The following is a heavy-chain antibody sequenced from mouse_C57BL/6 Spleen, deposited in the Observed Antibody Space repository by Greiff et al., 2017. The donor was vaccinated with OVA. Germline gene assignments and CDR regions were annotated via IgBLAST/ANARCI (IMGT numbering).Heavy chain of an antibody. J-gene: IGHJ2*01. Sequence: QVQLQQPGAELVKPGASVKLSCKASGYTFTSYWMQWVKQRPGQGLEWIGEIDPSDSYTNYNQKFKGKATLTVDTYSSTAYMQLSSLTADDSAVYYGARRSNYFDYWGKGTTLTVSS. CDR3: ARRSNYFDY. CDR2: IDPSDSYT. V-gene: IGHV1-50*01. CDR1: GYTFTSYW.